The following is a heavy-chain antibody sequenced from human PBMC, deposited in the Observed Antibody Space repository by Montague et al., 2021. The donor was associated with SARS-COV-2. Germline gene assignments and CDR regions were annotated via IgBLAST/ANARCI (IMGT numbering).Heavy chain of an antibody. CDR2: IILGGRT. CDR1: GGSFNGKY. J-gene: IGHJ4*02. V-gene: IGHV4-34*01. Sequence: SETLSLTCAVYGGSFNGKYWAWFRQPPGKGLEWIGEIILGGRTNYNPSLESRVTISRDSSSDRFSLRLTSVTAADTALYYCTRGTFDWDQDWGQGALVTVSA. D-gene: IGHD3-9*01. CDR3: TRGTFDWDQD.